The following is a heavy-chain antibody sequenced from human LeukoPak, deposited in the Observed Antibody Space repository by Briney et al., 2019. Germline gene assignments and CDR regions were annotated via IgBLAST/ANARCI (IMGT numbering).Heavy chain of an antibody. V-gene: IGHV4-59*08. J-gene: IGHJ4*02. CDR2: IYHSGST. CDR1: GGSISSFY. Sequence: SETLSLTCTVSGGSISSFYWSWIRQPPGKGLEWIGYIYHSGSTNYSPSLKSRVTISVDTSKNQFSLNLNSVTAADTAVYYCARAVVTMVRGVIRNYNLDYWGQGTLVTVSS. CDR3: ARAVVTMVRGVIRNYNLDY. D-gene: IGHD3-10*01.